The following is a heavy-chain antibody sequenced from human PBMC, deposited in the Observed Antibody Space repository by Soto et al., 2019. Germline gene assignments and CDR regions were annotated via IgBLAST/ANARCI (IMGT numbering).Heavy chain of an antibody. J-gene: IGHJ4*02. V-gene: IGHV4-39*01. D-gene: IGHD3-3*01. CDR2: IHYSGST. Sequence: PSETLSLTCTVSGGSISSSSYYWGWIRQHPGKGLEWIGSIHYSGSTYYNPSLKSQVTISVDTSKNQFSLKLSSVTAADTAVYYCARRRGDFWSGYLIDYWGQGTLVTVSS. CDR3: ARRRGDFWSGYLIDY. CDR1: GGSISSSSYY.